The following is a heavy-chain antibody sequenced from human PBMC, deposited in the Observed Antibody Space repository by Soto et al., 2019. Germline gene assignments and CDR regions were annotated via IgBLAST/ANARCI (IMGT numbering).Heavy chain of an antibody. CDR3: ARDFLERQSYDY. D-gene: IGHD1-1*01. V-gene: IGHV4-59*12. CDR2: IYYSGST. CDR1: GGSISSYY. Sequence: ATLSLTCTVSGGSISSYYWSWIRQPPGKGLEWIGYIYYSGSTNYNPSLKSRVTISVDTSKNQFSLKLSSVTAADTAVYYCARDFLERQSYDYWGQGTLVTVSS. J-gene: IGHJ4*02.